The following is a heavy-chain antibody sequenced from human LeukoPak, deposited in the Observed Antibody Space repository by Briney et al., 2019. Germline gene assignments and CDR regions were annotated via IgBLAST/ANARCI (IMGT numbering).Heavy chain of an antibody. CDR3: AKAQSAGGTNWFDP. J-gene: IGHJ5*02. CDR2: IDSSGTI. V-gene: IGHV3-48*03. Sequence: PGGSLRLSCAASGFSFRSYEMSWVRQAPGKGLEWVSYIDSSGTIYDADSVKGRFTIFRDNAMNSVFLQMNSLRAEDTAVYYCAKAQSAGGTNWFDPWGQGTLVTVSS. D-gene: IGHD6-13*01. CDR1: GFSFRSYE.